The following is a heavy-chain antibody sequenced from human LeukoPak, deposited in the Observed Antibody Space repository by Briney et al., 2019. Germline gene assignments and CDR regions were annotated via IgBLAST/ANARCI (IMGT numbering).Heavy chain of an antibody. CDR1: GGSISSYY. CDR3: ARSFDYYGSGSYLY. V-gene: IGHV4-59*01. CDR2: IYYSGST. J-gene: IGHJ4*02. Sequence: SSETLSLTCTVSGGSISSYYWSWIRQPPGKGLEWIGYIYYSGSTNYNPSLKSRVTISVDTSKNQFSLKLSSVTAADTAVYYCARSFDYYGSGSYLYWGQGTLVTVSS. D-gene: IGHD3-10*01.